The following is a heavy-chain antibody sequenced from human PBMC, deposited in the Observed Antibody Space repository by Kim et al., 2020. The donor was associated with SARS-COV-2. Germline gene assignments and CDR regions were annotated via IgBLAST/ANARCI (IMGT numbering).Heavy chain of an antibody. J-gene: IGHJ4*02. Sequence: SETLSLTCTVSGGSISSSSYYWGWIRQPPGKGLEWIGSIYYSGSTYYNPSLKSRVTISVDTSKNQFSLKLSSVTAADTAVYYCARVAGEDLGELSLYYFDYWGQGTLVTVSS. V-gene: IGHV4-39*01. D-gene: IGHD3-16*02. CDR1: GGSISSSSYY. CDR3: ARVAGEDLGELSLYYFDY. CDR2: IYYSGST.